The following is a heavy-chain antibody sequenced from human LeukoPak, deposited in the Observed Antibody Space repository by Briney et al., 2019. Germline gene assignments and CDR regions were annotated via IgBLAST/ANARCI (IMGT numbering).Heavy chain of an antibody. Sequence: GGSLRLSCAASGFTFSSYSMNWVRQAPGKGLEWVSSISSSSSYIYYADSVKGRFTISRDNAKNSLYLQMNSLRAEDTAVYCCARDRTTVTPENAFDIWGQGTMVTVSS. CDR2: ISSSSSYI. CDR1: GFTFSSYS. CDR3: ARDRTTVTPENAFDI. J-gene: IGHJ3*02. V-gene: IGHV3-21*01. D-gene: IGHD4-17*01.